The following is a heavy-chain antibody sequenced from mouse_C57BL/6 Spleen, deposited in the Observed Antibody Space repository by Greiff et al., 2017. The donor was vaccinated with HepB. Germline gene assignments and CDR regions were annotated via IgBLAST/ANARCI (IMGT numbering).Heavy chain of an antibody. CDR1: GFTFSSYT. CDR3: ANLITTVNYYAMDY. D-gene: IGHD1-1*01. J-gene: IGHJ4*01. Sequence: EVKVVESGGGLVKPGGSLKLSCAASGFTFSSYTMSWVRQTPEKRLEWVATISGGGGNTYYPDSVKGRFTISRDNAKNTLYLQLSSLRSEDTALYYGANLITTVNYYAMDYWGQGTSVTVSS. CDR2: ISGGGGNT. V-gene: IGHV5-9*01.